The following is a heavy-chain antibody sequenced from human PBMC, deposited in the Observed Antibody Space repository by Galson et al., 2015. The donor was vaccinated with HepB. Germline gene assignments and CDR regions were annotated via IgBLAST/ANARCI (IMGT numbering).Heavy chain of an antibody. CDR1: GLTFSSYG. J-gene: IGHJ4*02. D-gene: IGHD1-14*01. CDR3: AKAGVDYLGY. V-gene: IGHV3-30*18. CDR2: ISYDGSNK. Sequence: SLRLSCAASGLTFSSYGMHWVRQAPGKGLEWVAVISYDGSNKYYADSVKGRFTISRDNSKNTLYLQMNSLRAEDTAVYYCAKAGVDYLGYWGQGTLVTVSS.